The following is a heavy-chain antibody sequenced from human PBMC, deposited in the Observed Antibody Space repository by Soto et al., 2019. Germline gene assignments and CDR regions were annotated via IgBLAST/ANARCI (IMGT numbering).Heavy chain of an antibody. CDR3: ARAPGPALNDY. D-gene: IGHD2-2*01. Sequence: GGSLRLSCAASGFTFSSYAMHLVRQAPGKGLEWVAVISYDGSNKYYADSVKGRFTISRDNSKNTLYLQMNSLRAEDTAVYYCARAPGPALNDYWGQGTLVTVSS. CDR1: GFTFSSYA. J-gene: IGHJ4*02. CDR2: ISYDGSNK. V-gene: IGHV3-30-3*01.